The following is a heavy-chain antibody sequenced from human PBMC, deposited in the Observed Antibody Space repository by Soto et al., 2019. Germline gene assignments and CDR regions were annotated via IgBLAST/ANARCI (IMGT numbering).Heavy chain of an antibody. CDR2: INPSGGST. D-gene: IGHD2-15*01. Sequence: ASVKVSCKASGYTFTSYYMHWVRQAPGQGLEWLGIINPSGGSTSYAQKFQGRVTMTRDTSTSTVYMELSSLRSEDTAVYYCARVYCSGGSCYSIDYWGQGTLVTVSS. J-gene: IGHJ4*02. CDR1: GYTFTSYY. V-gene: IGHV1-46*03. CDR3: ARVYCSGGSCYSIDY.